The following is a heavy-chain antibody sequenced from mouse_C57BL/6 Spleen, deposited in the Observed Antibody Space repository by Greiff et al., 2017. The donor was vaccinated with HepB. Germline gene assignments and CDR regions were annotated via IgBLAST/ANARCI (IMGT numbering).Heavy chain of an antibody. Sequence: EVKLMESGGGLVQPKGSLKLSCAASGFSFNTYAMNWVRQAPGKGLEWVARIRSKSNNYATYYADSVKDRFTISRDDSESMLYLQMNNLKTEDTAMYYCVRHLGLYAMDYWGQGTSVTVSS. CDR2: IRSKSNNYAT. CDR3: VRHLGLYAMDY. J-gene: IGHJ4*01. V-gene: IGHV10-1*01. D-gene: IGHD4-1*01. CDR1: GFSFNTYA.